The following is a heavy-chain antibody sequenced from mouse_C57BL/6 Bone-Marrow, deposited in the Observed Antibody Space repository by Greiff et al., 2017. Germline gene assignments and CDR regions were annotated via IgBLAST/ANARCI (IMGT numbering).Heavy chain of an antibody. CDR3: ARYVTTVLAMDY. V-gene: IGHV2-2*01. CDR2: IWSGGST. D-gene: IGHD2-12*01. CDR1: GYSLTSYG. J-gene: IGHJ4*01. Sequence: QVQLQQSGPGLAQPSQSLSITCTVSGYSLTSYGVSWVRQSTGKGLEWLGVIWSGGSTDYNEAFITRLSIINDNSKSQVFLKMNSLPADDSAIYYCARYVTTVLAMDYWGQGTSVTVSS.